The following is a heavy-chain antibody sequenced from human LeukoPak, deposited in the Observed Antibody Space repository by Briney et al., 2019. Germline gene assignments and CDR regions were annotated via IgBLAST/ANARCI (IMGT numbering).Heavy chain of an antibody. J-gene: IGHJ4*02. Sequence: SETLSLTCTVSGGSISSYYWSWIRQPPGKGLEWIGYIYYSGSTNYNPSLKSRATISVDTSKNQFSLKLSSVTAADTAVNYWARGSTTFGYWGQGTLVTVSS. CDR3: ARGSTTFGY. CDR1: GGSISSYY. CDR2: IYYSGST. V-gene: IGHV4-59*01. D-gene: IGHD3-10*02.